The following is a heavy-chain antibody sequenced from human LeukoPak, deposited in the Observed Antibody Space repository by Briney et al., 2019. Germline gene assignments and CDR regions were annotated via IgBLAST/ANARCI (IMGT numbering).Heavy chain of an antibody. V-gene: IGHV3-21*04. J-gene: IGHJ1*01. CDR3: AKDFGASIAAAGTTGDFQH. CDR1: GFTFSSYW. CDR2: ISSSSSYI. Sequence: PGGSLRLSCAASGFTFSSYWMHWVRQAPGRGLEWVSSISSSSSYIYYADSVKGRFTISRDNAKNSLYLQMNSLRAEDTAVYYCAKDFGASIAAAGTTGDFQHWGQGTLVTVSS. D-gene: IGHD6-13*01.